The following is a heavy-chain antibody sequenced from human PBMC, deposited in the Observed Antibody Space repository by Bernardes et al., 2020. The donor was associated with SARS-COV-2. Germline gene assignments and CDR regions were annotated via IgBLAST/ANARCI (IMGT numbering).Heavy chain of an antibody. J-gene: IGHJ4*01. D-gene: IGHD3-10*01. CDR1: GDSVSRKSAA. Sequence: TLSLTCAISGDSVSRKSAAWNWIRQSPSRGLEWLGRTFYRSKWSSEYAESVKGRITINPDTSRNQFSLQLNSVTPEDTAVYYCARDGTRYYGSGSYLYYFDY. V-gene: IGHV6-1*01. CDR3: ARDGTRYYGSGSYLYYFDY. CDR2: TFYRSKWSS.